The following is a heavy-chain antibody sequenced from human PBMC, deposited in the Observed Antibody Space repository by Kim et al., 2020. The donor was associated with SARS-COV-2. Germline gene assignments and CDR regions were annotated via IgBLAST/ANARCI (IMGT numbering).Heavy chain of an antibody. CDR3: ASSLLNYYDSSVYGMDV. D-gene: IGHD3-22*01. CDR1: GFTFSSYA. CDR2: ISYDGSNK. V-gene: IGHV3-30*04. J-gene: IGHJ6*02. Sequence: GGSLRLSCAASGFTFSSYAMHWVRQAPGKGLEWVAVISYDGSNKYYADSVKGRFTISRDNSKNTLYLQMNSLRAEDTAVYYCASSLLNYYDSSVYGMDVWGQGTTVTVSS.